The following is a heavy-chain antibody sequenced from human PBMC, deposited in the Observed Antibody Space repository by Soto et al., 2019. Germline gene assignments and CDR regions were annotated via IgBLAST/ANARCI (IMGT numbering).Heavy chain of an antibody. CDR2: FDPEDGET. CDR1: GYTLTELS. J-gene: IGHJ4*02. CDR3: ATASYCSSTSCYGRLDY. D-gene: IGHD2-2*01. Sequence: GASVKVSCKVSGYTLTELSMHWVRQAPGEGLEWMGGFDPEDGETIYAQKIQGRVTMTEDTSTDTAYMELSSLRSEDTAVYYCATASYCSSTSCYGRLDYWGQGTLVTVSS. V-gene: IGHV1-24*01.